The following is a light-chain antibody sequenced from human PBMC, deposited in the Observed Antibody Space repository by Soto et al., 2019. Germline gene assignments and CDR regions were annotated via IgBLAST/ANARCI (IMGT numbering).Light chain of an antibody. CDR2: GAS. V-gene: IGKV1D-12*01. J-gene: IGKJ5*01. CDR1: QGIGTW. CDR3: HQTNSFPIT. Sequence: DVQVTQSPSFVSASVGDRVTITCRASQGIGTWLAWYQQKPGAAPNLLISGASNLESGVPARFSGSGLVTHFTFTIVSLQPEDSATYYCHQTNSFPITFCQGTRLEI.